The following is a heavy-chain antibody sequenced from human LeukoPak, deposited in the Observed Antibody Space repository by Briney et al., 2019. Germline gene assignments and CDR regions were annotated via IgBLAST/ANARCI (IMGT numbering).Heavy chain of an antibody. Sequence: SETLSLTCTVSGGSINSQYWTWFRQPPGKGLEWIGFVYYSGSTNYNPSLKSRVTMSVDTSKNQFSLKLSSVTAADTAVYYCARSLGIAASRLDYWGQGTLVAVSS. CDR3: ARSLGIAASRLDY. CDR2: VYYSGST. J-gene: IGHJ4*02. D-gene: IGHD2-15*01. V-gene: IGHV4-59*11. CDR1: GGSINSQY.